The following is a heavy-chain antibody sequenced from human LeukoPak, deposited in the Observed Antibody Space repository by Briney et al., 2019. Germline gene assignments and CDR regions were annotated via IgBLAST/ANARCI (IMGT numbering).Heavy chain of an antibody. CDR2: ISAYNGNT. V-gene: IGHV1-18*01. Sequence: GASVKVSCKASGYTFTSYGISWVRQAPGQGLEWMGWISAYNGNTNYAQKLQGRVTMTTDTSTSTAYMELRSLRSDDTAVYYCARDRDVAGPCSGGSCLGYWGQGTLVTVSS. CDR1: GYTFTSYG. J-gene: IGHJ4*02. CDR3: ARDRDVAGPCSGGSCLGY. D-gene: IGHD2-15*01.